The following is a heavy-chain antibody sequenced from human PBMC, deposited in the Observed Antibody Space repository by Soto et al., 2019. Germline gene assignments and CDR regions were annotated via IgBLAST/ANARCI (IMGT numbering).Heavy chain of an antibody. CDR2: ISAYNGNT. CDR1: GYTFTGYY. J-gene: IGHJ1*01. V-gene: IGHV1-18*04. D-gene: IGHD3-22*01. CDR3: ARAVDYYDSSGYYTHEYFQH. Sequence: ASVKVSCKASGYTFTGYYRRWVRQGPGQGLEWMGWISAYNGNTNYAQKVQGRVTMTTDTSTSTAYMELRSLRSDDTAVYYCARAVDYYDSSGYYTHEYFQHWGQGTLVTVSS.